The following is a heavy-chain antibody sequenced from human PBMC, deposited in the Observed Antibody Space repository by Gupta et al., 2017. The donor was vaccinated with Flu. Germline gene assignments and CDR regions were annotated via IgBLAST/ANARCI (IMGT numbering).Heavy chain of an antibody. CDR3: AREPYAYHYLDV. J-gene: IGHJ6*04. D-gene: IGHD2-2*01. Sequence: FNYHSINWVRQAPGKGLEWLSSISTTETYTDEADSVEGRFTISRDNAKNSSYLQMHGLRVEDTAVYYCAREPYAYHYLDVWGRGTTVTVSS. V-gene: IGHV3-21*04. CDR2: ISTTETYT. CDR1: FNYHS.